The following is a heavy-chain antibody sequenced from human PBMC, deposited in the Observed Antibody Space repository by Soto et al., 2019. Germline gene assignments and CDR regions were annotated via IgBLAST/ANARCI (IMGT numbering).Heavy chain of an antibody. CDR2: IYYSGST. CDR3: ARVRGGVCSGGSCYQGWFDP. Sequence: PSETLSLTCTASGGSISSYYWSWIRQPPGKGLEWIGYIYYSGSTNYNPSLKSRVTISVDTSKNQFSLKLSSVTAADTAVYYCARVRGGVCSGGSCYQGWFDPWGQGTLVTVSS. J-gene: IGHJ5*02. D-gene: IGHD2-15*01. V-gene: IGHV4-59*01. CDR1: GGSISSYY.